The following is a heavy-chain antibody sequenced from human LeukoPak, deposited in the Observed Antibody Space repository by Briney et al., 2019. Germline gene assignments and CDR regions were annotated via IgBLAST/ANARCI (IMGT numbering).Heavy chain of an antibody. Sequence: PGGSLRLSCAASGFTFSSYAMSWVRQAPGKGLEWVSAISGSGGSTYYADSVKGRFTISRDNSKNTLCLQMNSLRAEDTAVYYCAKDRPSITMVRGAKGDYMDVWGKGTTVTVSS. CDR3: AKDRPSITMVRGAKGDYMDV. D-gene: IGHD3-10*01. CDR2: ISGSGGST. CDR1: GFTFSSYA. V-gene: IGHV3-23*01. J-gene: IGHJ6*03.